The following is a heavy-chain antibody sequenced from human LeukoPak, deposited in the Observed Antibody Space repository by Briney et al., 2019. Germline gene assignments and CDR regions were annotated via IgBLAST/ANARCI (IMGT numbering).Heavy chain of an antibody. CDR2: IYTSGST. V-gene: IGHV4-61*02. J-gene: IGHJ4*02. D-gene: IGHD5-12*01. Sequence: SETLSLTCTVSGGSISSSSYYWSWIRQPAGKGLEWIGRIYTSGSTNYNPSLKSRVTMSVDTSKNQFSLKLSSVTAADTAVYYCAREGYDPSASTFDYWGQGTLVTVSS. CDR3: AREGYDPSASTFDY. CDR1: GGSISSSSYY.